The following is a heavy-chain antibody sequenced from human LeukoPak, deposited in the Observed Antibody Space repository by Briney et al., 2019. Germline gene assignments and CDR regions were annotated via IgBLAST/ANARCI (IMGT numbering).Heavy chain of an antibody. D-gene: IGHD2-15*01. V-gene: IGHV4-4*02. J-gene: IGHJ3*02. CDR3: ARGYCSGGNCYDAFEI. CDR2: IYHSGST. CDR1: GGSISSSNW. Sequence: SGTLSLTCAVSGGSISSSNWWSWVRQPPGKGLEWIGEIYHSGSTNYNPSLKSRVTMSVDTSKNHLSLKLNSVTAADTAVYYCARGYCSGGNCYDAFEIWGQGTMVTVSS.